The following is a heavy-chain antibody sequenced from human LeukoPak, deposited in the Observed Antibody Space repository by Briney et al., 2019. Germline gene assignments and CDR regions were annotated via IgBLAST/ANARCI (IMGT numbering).Heavy chain of an antibody. D-gene: IGHD6-13*01. CDR2: MNPNSGNT. J-gene: IGHJ4*02. Sequence: ASVKVSCKASGYTFTSYDINWVRQATGQGLEWMGWMNPNSGNTGYAQKFQGRVTMTRNTSISTAYMELRSLRSDDTAVYYCARFLAGAAAAGPGPYWGQGTLVTVSS. CDR1: GYTFTSYD. V-gene: IGHV1-8*01. CDR3: ARFLAGAAAAGPGPY.